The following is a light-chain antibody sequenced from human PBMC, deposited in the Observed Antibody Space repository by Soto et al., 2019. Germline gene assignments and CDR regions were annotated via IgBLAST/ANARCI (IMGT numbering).Light chain of an antibody. Sequence: QSVLTQPPSASGTPGQRVTISCSGSSSNIKSNTVNWYQQFPGTTPKLLIFNNYERPSGVPDRFSGSKSGTAASLAISGLQSEDEADYYCSLYTSSSTVVFGGGTKLTVL. J-gene: IGLJ2*01. CDR3: SLYTSSSTVV. CDR1: SSNIKSNT. V-gene: IGLV1-44*01. CDR2: NNY.